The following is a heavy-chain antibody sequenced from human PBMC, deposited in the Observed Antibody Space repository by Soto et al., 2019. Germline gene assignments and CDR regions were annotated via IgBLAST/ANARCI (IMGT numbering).Heavy chain of an antibody. D-gene: IGHD2-21*02. CDR1: GFIVSSNY. J-gene: IGHJ3*02. Sequence: EVQLVESGGGLVQPGGSLRLSCAASGFIVSSNYMTWVRQAPGKGLEWVSIMYSGGTTYYAESVKGPSTISKHISKNTLDLQMNTLRFEDTAVYYCARVAGDDPLDIWGPGTMVTVSS. CDR3: ARVAGDDPLDI. V-gene: IGHV3-53*04. CDR2: MYSGGTT.